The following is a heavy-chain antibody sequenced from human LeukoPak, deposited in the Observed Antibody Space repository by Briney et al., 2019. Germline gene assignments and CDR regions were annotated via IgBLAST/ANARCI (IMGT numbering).Heavy chain of an antibody. Sequence: GGSLRLSCAASGFTFSSYSMNWVRQAPGKGLEWVSSISSSSSYIYYADSVKGRFTISRDNAKNSLYLQMNSLRAEDRAVCYCACAVVNVKAHFYYYMDVWGKGTTVTVSS. D-gene: IGHD1-1*01. CDR3: ACAVVNVKAHFYYYMDV. J-gene: IGHJ6*03. CDR2: ISSSSSYI. V-gene: IGHV3-21*01. CDR1: GFTFSSYS.